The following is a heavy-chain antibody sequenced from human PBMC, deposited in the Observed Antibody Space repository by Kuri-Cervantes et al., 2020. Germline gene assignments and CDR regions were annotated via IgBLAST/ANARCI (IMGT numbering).Heavy chain of an antibody. J-gene: IGHJ4*02. CDR1: GFTVSSNY. CDR2: IYSGGST. Sequence: GESLKISCAASGFTVSSNYMSWVRQAPGKGLEWVSVIYSGGSTYYAGSVKGRFTIPRDNSKNTLYLQMNSLRAEDTAVYYCAREKLRYFDRFRLFDYWGQGTPVTVSS. V-gene: IGHV3-53*01. CDR3: AREKLRYFDRFRLFDY. D-gene: IGHD3-9*01.